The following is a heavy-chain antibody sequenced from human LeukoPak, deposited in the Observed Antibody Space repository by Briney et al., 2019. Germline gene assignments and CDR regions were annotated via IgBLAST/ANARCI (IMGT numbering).Heavy chain of an antibody. Sequence: SETLSLTCAVYGGSFSGYFWSWIRQPPGKGLEWIGEINHSGSTNYNPSLKSRVIISVDTSKNQFSLKLSSVTAADTAVYYYARGPVSTRARGWYDRTHGAFDIWGQGTMVTVSS. D-gene: IGHD6-19*01. CDR1: GGSFSGYF. CDR2: INHSGST. CDR3: ARGPVSTRARGWYDRTHGAFDI. J-gene: IGHJ3*02. V-gene: IGHV4-34*01.